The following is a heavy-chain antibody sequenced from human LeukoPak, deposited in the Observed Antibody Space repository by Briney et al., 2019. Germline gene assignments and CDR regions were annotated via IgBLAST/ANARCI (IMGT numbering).Heavy chain of an antibody. D-gene: IGHD2-2*01. Sequence: ASVKVSCKAADYSFLSYGISWVRQARGQGLEWMGWVNPNNGDTHYAQKFQDRVIMTTDTSTATAYMELRSLRSDDTAVYYCARDVYCISASCYGFGRDVWGQGTTVTVSS. CDR2: VNPNNGDT. CDR1: DYSFLSYG. J-gene: IGHJ6*02. V-gene: IGHV1-18*01. CDR3: ARDVYCISASCYGFGRDV.